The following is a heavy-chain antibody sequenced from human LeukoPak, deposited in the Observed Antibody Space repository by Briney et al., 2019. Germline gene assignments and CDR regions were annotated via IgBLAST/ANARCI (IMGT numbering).Heavy chain of an antibody. CDR3: ARDLAPTTVVDAFDI. Sequence: ASVKVSCKASGGTFSSYAISWVRQAPGQGLEWMGRIIPILGIANYAQKFQGRVTITADKSTSTAYMELSSLRSEDTAVYYCARDLAPTTVVDAFDIWGQGTMVTVSS. J-gene: IGHJ3*02. V-gene: IGHV1-69*04. D-gene: IGHD4-23*01. CDR1: GGTFSSYA. CDR2: IIPILGIA.